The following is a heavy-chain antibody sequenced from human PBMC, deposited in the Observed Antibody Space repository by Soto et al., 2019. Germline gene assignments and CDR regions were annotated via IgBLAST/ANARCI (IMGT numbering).Heavy chain of an antibody. Sequence: ASVKVSCKASGYTFTSYDINWVRQATGQGLEWMGWMNPNSGNTGYAQKFQGRVTMTRNTSISTAYMELSSLRSEDTAVYYCARAPSIFGVVISRYCYYMDVWGKGTTVTVSS. CDR1: GYTFTSYD. J-gene: IGHJ6*03. CDR2: MNPNSGNT. V-gene: IGHV1-8*01. CDR3: ARAPSIFGVVISRYCYYMDV. D-gene: IGHD3-3*01.